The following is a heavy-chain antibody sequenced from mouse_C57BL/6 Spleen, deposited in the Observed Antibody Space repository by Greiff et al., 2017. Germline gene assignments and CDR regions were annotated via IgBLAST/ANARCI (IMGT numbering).Heavy chain of an antibody. D-gene: IGHD1-1*01. Sequence: VQLQQSGAELVRPGASVKLSCTASGFNIKDDYMHWVKQRPEQGLEWIGWIDPENGDTEYASKFQGKATITADTSSNTAYLQLSSLTSEDTAVYYCTTWGTTVVATSDYWGQGTTLTVSS. CDR3: TTWGTTVVATSDY. V-gene: IGHV14-4*01. J-gene: IGHJ2*01. CDR2: IDPENGDT. CDR1: GFNIKDDY.